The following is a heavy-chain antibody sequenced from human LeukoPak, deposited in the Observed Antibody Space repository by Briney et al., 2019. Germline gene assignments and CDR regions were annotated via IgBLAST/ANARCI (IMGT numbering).Heavy chain of an antibody. J-gene: IGHJ4*02. D-gene: IGHD6-6*01. CDR3: ATHSSSSGTGY. Sequence: SETLSLTCTVSGDSIRSYSWSWIRQLPTKGLEWIGNIYYSGSTNYNPSLKTRVLISIDTSKNQFSLKLISVTAADTAVYYCATHSSSSGTGYWGQGTLVTVSS. V-gene: IGHV4-59*01. CDR2: IYYSGST. CDR1: GDSIRSYS.